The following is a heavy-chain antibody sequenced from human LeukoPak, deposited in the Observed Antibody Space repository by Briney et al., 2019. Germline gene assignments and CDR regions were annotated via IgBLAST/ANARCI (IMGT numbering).Heavy chain of an antibody. J-gene: IGHJ4*02. V-gene: IGHV1-2*02. Sequence: GASVKISCKASGYTFSSYYMHWVRPAPEQGLEWMGWINPNSGGTNYAQKFQGRVTMTRDTSISTAYMELSRLRSDDTVVYYGARDDYVWGSYRYDLDYWGQGTLVTVSS. CDR3: ARDDYVWGSYRYDLDY. D-gene: IGHD3-16*02. CDR2: INPNSGGT. CDR1: GYTFSSYY.